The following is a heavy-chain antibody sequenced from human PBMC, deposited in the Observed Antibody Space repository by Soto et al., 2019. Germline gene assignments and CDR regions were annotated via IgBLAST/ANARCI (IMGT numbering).Heavy chain of an antibody. CDR3: ARASLLSSGMDV. D-gene: IGHD3-10*01. CDR2: ISYDGSNK. CDR1: GFTFSSYG. V-gene: IGHV3-33*05. J-gene: IGHJ6*02. Sequence: LRLSCAASGFTFSSYGMYWVRQVPGKGLDWVAVISYDGSNKDYADSVKGRFTISRDNSKNTLYLQMNSLRAEDTAVYYCARASLLSSGMDVWGQGTTVTVSS.